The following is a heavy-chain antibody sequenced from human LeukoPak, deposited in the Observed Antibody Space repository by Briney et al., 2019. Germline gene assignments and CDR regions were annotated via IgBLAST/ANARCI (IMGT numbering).Heavy chain of an antibody. J-gene: IGHJ3*02. CDR2: IYPGDSDT. CDR3: ARYDQGIPAAVVRVHAFDI. Sequence: GESLKISCKGSGYSFTSYWIGWVRQMPGKGLEWMGIIYPGDSDTRYSPSFQGQVTISADKSISTAYLQWSSLKASDTAMYYCARYDQGIPAAVVRVHAFDIWGQGTMVTVSS. D-gene: IGHD6-13*01. V-gene: IGHV5-51*01. CDR1: GYSFTSYW.